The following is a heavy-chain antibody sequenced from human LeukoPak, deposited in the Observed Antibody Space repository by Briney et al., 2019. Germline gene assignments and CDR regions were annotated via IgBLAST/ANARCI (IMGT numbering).Heavy chain of an antibody. CDR1: GFTFSIYW. Sequence: GGSLRLSCAASGFTFSIYWMHWVRHAPGKGLVWVSHIKTDGSNTNYAESVKGRFTISRDNAKNTVYLQMNSLRDEDTAVYYCARDYVSGSFGPWGQGNLVTASS. J-gene: IGHJ5*02. V-gene: IGHV3-74*01. CDR3: ARDYVSGSFGP. D-gene: IGHD3-10*01. CDR2: IKTDGSNT.